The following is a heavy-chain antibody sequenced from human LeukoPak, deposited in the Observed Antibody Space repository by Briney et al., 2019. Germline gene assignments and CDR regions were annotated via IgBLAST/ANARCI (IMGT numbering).Heavy chain of an antibody. V-gene: IGHV4-59*08. J-gene: IGHJ6*03. CDR1: GGSISSYY. CDR2: IYYSGST. CDR3: ARAGYSSGWGLNYYYYYYMDV. Sequence: SETLSLTCTVSGGSISSYYWSWIRQPPGKGLEWIGYIYYSGSTNYNPSLKSRVTISVDTSKNQFYLKLSSVTAADTAVYYCARAGYSSGWGLNYYYYYYMDVWGKGTTVTISS. D-gene: IGHD6-19*01.